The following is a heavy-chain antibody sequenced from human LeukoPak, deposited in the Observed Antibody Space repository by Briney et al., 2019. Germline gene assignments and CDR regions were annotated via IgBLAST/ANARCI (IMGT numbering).Heavy chain of an antibody. CDR1: GFTFGHYG. CDR3: AKDAQRGFDYSNSLEY. J-gene: IGHJ4*02. CDR2: IWSDGTNQ. Sequence: PGRSLRLSCAASGFTFGHYGFHWVRQAPGKGLEWVAVIWSDGTNQFYADSVKGRFTISRDYSQKTVYLEMHSLRTEDTAMYYCAKDAQRGFDYSNSLEYWGPGTLVTVSS. V-gene: IGHV3-33*06. D-gene: IGHD4-11*01.